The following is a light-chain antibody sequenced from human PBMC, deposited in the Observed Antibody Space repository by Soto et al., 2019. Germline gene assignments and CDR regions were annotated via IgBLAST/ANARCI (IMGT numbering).Light chain of an antibody. CDR2: AVS. J-gene: IGLJ1*01. CDR3: SSYTSSSTYV. CDR1: SSDVGGYNY. Sequence: QSALTQPASVSGSPGQSITISCTGTSSDVGGYNYVSWYQQHPGKAPKLMIYAVSNRPSGVSNRFSGSKSGNTASLTISTLQAEDEADYYCSSYTSSSTYVFGTGTKLTVL. V-gene: IGLV2-14*01.